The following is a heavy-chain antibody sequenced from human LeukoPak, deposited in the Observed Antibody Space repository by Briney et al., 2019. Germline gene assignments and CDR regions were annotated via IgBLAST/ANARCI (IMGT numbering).Heavy chain of an antibody. V-gene: IGHV3-43*01. CDR3: ARDRVEWTPRFLVQYYYMDV. CDR1: GFTFDDYT. J-gene: IGHJ6*03. CDR2: ISGDGGST. D-gene: IGHD3-3*01. Sequence: GGSLRLSCAASGFTFDDYTIHWVRQVPGKGLEWVSLISGDGGSTYYADSVKGRFTISRDNSKNSLYLQMNSLRAEDTAVYYCARDRVEWTPRFLVQYYYMDVWGKGTTVTVSS.